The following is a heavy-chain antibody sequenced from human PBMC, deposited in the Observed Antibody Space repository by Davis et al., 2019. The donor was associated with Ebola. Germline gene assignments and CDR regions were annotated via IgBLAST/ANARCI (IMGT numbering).Heavy chain of an antibody. CDR1: GFTFSSYS. D-gene: IGHD3/OR15-3a*01. V-gene: IGHV3-23*01. Sequence: GESLKISCAASGFTFSSYSMNWVRQAPGKGLEWVSVISASGDRTCYADSVKGRFTISRDNSRNTLYLQMNSLRVEDTAVYYCAKDRVGLWTDPLRLPIDPWGQGTLVTVSS. CDR2: ISASGDRT. J-gene: IGHJ5*02. CDR3: AKDRVGLWTDPLRLPIDP.